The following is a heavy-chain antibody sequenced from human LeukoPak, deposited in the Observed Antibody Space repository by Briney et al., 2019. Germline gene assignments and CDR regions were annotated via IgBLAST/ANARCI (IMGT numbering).Heavy chain of an antibody. Sequence: VASVKVSCKDSGGTFSSYAISWVRQAPGQGLEWMGGTIPIFGTANYAQKFQGRVTITTDESTSTAYMELSSLRSEDTAIYYCARVPNGYSYGPPFDYWGQGTLVTVSS. CDR2: TIPIFGTA. CDR1: GGTFSSYA. D-gene: IGHD5-18*01. J-gene: IGHJ4*02. V-gene: IGHV1-69*05. CDR3: ARVPNGYSYGPPFDY.